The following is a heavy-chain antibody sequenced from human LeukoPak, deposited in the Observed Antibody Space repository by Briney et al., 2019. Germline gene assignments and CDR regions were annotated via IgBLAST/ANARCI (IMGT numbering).Heavy chain of an antibody. V-gene: IGHV2-5*02. J-gene: IGHJ4*02. CDR2: IYWDDDK. CDR3: AHVPDGYSSGWYVRY. D-gene: IGHD6-19*01. Sequence: SGPTLVKPTQTLTLTCTFSGFSLSTSGVGGGWIRQPRGKALEWLALIYWDDDKCYSPSLKSRLTITKETSKNQVVLTMTNMDPVDTATYYCAHVPDGYSSGWYVRYWGQGTLVTVSS. CDR1: GFSLSTSGVG.